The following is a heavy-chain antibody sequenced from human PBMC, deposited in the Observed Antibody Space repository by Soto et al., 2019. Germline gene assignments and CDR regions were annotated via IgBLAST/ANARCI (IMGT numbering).Heavy chain of an antibody. CDR1: GYTFTSYG. Sequence: ASVKVSCKASGYTFTSYGISWVRQAPGRGLEWMGWIGPYNGNTHYAQKLQGRVTMTTDTSTSTAYMELRSLRSDDTAVYYCARDWKENVGSTIYYWGQGTLVTVSS. J-gene: IGHJ4*02. V-gene: IGHV1-18*01. CDR3: ARDWKENVGSTIYY. D-gene: IGHD1-26*01. CDR2: IGPYNGNT.